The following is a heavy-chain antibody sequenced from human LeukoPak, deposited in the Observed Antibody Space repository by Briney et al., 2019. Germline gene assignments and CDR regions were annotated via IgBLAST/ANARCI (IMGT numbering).Heavy chain of an antibody. D-gene: IGHD6-19*01. CDR2: FDPEDGET. CDR3: ATGQIAVAGTDY. CDR1: GYTLTELS. V-gene: IGHV1-24*01. J-gene: IGHJ4*02. Sequence: ASVKVSCKVSGYTLTELSMHWVRQAPGKGLEWMGGFDPEDGETIYAQKFQGRVTMTEDTSTDTAYMELSSLRSEDTAVYYCATGQIAVAGTDYWGQGTRATVSS.